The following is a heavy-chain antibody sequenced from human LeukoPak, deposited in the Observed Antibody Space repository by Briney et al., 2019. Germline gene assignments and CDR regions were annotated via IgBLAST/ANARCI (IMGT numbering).Heavy chain of an antibody. CDR3: ARARGTEAIDY. V-gene: IGHV4-39*07. Sequence: SETLSLTCTVSGGSISSSPYYWGWIRRSPGKGLEWIGSVHYSGGSYYSPSLKSRVTISLNTSKNQFSLKLSSVTAADTAVYYCARARGTEAIDYWGQGTLVTVSS. CDR2: VHYSGGS. J-gene: IGHJ4*02. D-gene: IGHD6-25*01. CDR1: GGSISSSPYY.